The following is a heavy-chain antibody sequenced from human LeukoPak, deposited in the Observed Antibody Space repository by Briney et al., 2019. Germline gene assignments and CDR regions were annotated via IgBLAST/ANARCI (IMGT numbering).Heavy chain of an antibody. CDR2: ISPSSTYI. CDR3: AKVGQPWSIWSYFDY. CDR1: GFTFSDYT. Sequence: GGSLRLSCAASGFTFSDYTMSWVRQAPGKGLGWVSSISPSSTYIYYADSVKGRFTISRDNSKNTLYLQMNSLRAEDTAVYYCAKVGQPWSIWSYFDYWGQGTLVTVSS. J-gene: IGHJ4*02. V-gene: IGHV3-21*04. D-gene: IGHD3-3*01.